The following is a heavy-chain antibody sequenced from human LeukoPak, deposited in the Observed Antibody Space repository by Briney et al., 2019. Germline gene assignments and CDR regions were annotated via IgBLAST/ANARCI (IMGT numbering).Heavy chain of an antibody. CDR3: ARDYRPGDIVVVVAATMGMDV. Sequence: SVKVSCKASGGTFSSYAISWVQKAPGQGLKGMGRIIPILGIANYAQRFQGRVTITADKSTSTAYMELSSLRSEDTAVYYCARDYRPGDIVVVVAATMGMDVWGQGTTVTVSS. CDR2: IIPILGIA. D-gene: IGHD2-15*01. J-gene: IGHJ6*02. CDR1: GGTFSSYA. V-gene: IGHV1-69*04.